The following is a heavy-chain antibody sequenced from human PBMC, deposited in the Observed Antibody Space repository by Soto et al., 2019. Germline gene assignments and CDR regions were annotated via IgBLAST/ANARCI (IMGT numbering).Heavy chain of an antibody. CDR1: GGSISSGGYY. V-gene: IGHV4-31*03. CDR3: ARDNRHWNHNWFDT. J-gene: IGHJ5*02. D-gene: IGHD1-1*01. Sequence: PSETLSLTCTVSGGSISSGGYYWSWIRQHPGKGLEWIGYIYYSGSTYYNPSPKSRVTISVDTSKNQFSLKLSSVTAADTAVYYCARDNRHWNHNWFDTWGQGTLVTVSS. CDR2: IYYSGST.